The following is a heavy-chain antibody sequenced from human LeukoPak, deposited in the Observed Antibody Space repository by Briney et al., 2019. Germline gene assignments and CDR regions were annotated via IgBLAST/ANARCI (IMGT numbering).Heavy chain of an antibody. CDR3: ARYSSSSGGASYYLDY. CDR2: ISGDGSVT. V-gene: IGHV3-74*01. Sequence: GGSLRLSCTASGFTLRNYWMHWVRQVPGKRLVWVSRISGDGSVTNYADPVQGRLTISRDNAKNILYLQINNLRSEDTAVYYCARYSSSSGGASYYLDYWGHGTLVTVSS. D-gene: IGHD6-6*01. J-gene: IGHJ4*01. CDR1: GFTLRNYW.